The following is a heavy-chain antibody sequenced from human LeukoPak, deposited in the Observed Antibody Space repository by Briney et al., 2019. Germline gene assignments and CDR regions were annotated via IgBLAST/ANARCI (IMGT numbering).Heavy chain of an antibody. J-gene: IGHJ5*02. CDR2: IKQDGSEK. V-gene: IGHV3-7*01. D-gene: IGHD3-16*01. Sequence: GGSLRLSCAASGFTFSSYAMSWVRQAPGKGLEWVANIKQDGSEKYYVDSVKGRFTISRDNAKNSLYLQMNSLRAEDTAVYYCARYDYVWGWFWFDPWGQGTLVTVSS. CDR3: ARYDYVWGWFWFDP. CDR1: GFTFSSYA.